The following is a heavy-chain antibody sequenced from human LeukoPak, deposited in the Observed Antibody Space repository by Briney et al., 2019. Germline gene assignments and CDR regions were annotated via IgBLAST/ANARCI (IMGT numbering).Heavy chain of an antibody. CDR3: ARDRGDGYNRFMDV. J-gene: IGHJ6*04. Sequence: SETLSLTCTVSGGSISSGSYYWSWIRQPPGKGLEWIGYIYHSGSTYYNPSLKSRVTISVDRSKNQFSLKLSSVTAADTAVYYCARDRGDGYNRFMDVRGKGTTVTVSS. CDR1: GGSISSGSYY. D-gene: IGHD5-24*01. CDR2: IYHSGST. V-gene: IGHV4-30-2*01.